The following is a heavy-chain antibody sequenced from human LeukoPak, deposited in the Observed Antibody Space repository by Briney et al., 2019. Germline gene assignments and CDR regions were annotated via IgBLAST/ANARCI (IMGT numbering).Heavy chain of an antibody. CDR3: AKRGRDGGKALYFFDY. D-gene: IGHD2-21*01. Sequence: GGSLRLSCAASGFTFSSYWMSWVRQAPGKGLEWVSTISRSGGSTYYADSVKGRFTISRDNSKNTVYLQMNSLRAEDTAVYYCAKRGRDGGKALYFFDYWGQGTLVTVSS. V-gene: IGHV3-23*01. J-gene: IGHJ4*02. CDR2: ISRSGGST. CDR1: GFTFSSYW.